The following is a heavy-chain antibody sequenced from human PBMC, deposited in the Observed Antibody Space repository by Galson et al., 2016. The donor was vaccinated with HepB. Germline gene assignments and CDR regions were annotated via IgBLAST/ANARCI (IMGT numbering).Heavy chain of an antibody. CDR1: GDSVSSRGYY. Sequence: SETLSLTCSVSGDSVSSRGYYWSWIRHSPGRALEWIGCIHYSGSTKYNPSLKSRLTMSLDTSRNQFSLNLSSVTAADTAVYYCASDLLVPGVGWFDPWGQGTQVAVSS. V-gene: IGHV4-61*08. D-gene: IGHD3-10*01. CDR2: IHYSGST. CDR3: ASDLLVPGVGWFDP. J-gene: IGHJ5*02.